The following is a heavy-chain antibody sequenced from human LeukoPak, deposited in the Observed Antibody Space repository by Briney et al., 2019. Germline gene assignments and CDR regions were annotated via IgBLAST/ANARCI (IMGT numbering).Heavy chain of an antibody. Sequence: PGGSLRLSCAASGFTFDDYAMHWVRQGAGKSLEWVSLINENGDIAYYGDSVRGRFTVSRDNAKNSLYLQMNSLTTEDTALYYCAKARWEPNFDYWGQGTLVTVSS. CDR3: AKARWEPNFDY. V-gene: IGHV3-43*02. CDR1: GFTFDDYA. CDR2: INENGDIA. J-gene: IGHJ4*02. D-gene: IGHD1-26*01.